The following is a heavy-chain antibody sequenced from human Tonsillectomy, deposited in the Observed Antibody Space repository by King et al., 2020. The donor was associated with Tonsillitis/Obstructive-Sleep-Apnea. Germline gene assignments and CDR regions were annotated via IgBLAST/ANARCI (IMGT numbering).Heavy chain of an antibody. V-gene: IGHV4-59*01. CDR1: GGSISTYY. CDR3: ARNLGIVTAGRDYGLDV. CDR2: INNSGST. J-gene: IGHJ6*02. Sequence: QLQESGPGLVKPSETLSLTCTVSGGSISTYYWSWIRQPPGKGLEWIGYINNSGSTNYNPSLKSRVTISVETSKNQFSLKLSSVTAADTAVYFCARNLGIVTAGRDYGLDVWGQGTTVTVSS. D-gene: IGHD6-13*01.